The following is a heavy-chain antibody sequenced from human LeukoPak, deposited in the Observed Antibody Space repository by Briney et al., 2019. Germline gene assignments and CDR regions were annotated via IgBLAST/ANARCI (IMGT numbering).Heavy chain of an antibody. D-gene: IGHD3-22*01. CDR3: ARYYYDSSGYYLDY. CDR2: IYTSGST. CDR1: GGSISSGSYY. J-gene: IGHJ4*02. Sequence: KPSETLSLTCTVSGGSISSGSYYWSWIRQPAGKGLEWIGRIYTSGSTNYNPSLKSRVTISVDTSKNQFSLKLSSVTAADTAVYYCARYYYDSSGYYLDYWGQGTLVTVSS. V-gene: IGHV4-61*02.